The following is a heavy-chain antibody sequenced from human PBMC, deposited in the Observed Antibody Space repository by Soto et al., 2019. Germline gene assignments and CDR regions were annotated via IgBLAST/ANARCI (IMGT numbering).Heavy chain of an antibody. CDR3: ARGGWSNDY. CDR2: IHRGGNT. V-gene: IGHV4-59*01. Sequence: NPSETLSLTCIVSGGSISGFDWSWTRQPPGKGLERIGYIHRGGNTYYSPSLENRVTISVDTSKNQFYLKLRSVTAADTAVYYCARGGWSNDYWGQGILVTVSS. CDR1: GGSISGFD. D-gene: IGHD6-19*01. J-gene: IGHJ4*02.